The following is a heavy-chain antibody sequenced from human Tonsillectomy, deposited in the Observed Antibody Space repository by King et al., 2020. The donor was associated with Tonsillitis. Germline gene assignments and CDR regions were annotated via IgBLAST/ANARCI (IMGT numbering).Heavy chain of an antibody. CDR1: GFTFSGSA. J-gene: IGHJ4*02. CDR3: TTTAEANDY. V-gene: IGHV3-73*01. Sequence: QLVQSGGGLVQPGGSLKLSCAASGFTFSGSAMHWVRQASGKGLEWVGRIRSKANSYATAYAASVKGRFTISRDDSKNTAYLQMNSLKTEDTAVYYCTTTAEANDYWGQGTLVTVSS. CDR2: IRSKANSYAT. D-gene: IGHD5-18*01.